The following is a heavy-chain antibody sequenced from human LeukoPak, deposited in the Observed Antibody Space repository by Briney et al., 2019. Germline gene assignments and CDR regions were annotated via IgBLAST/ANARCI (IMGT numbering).Heavy chain of an antibody. V-gene: IGHV3-7*01. CDR1: GGSISSYY. Sequence: ETLSLTCTVSGGSISSYYWSWIRQPPGKGLEWVANIKQDGSEKYYVDSVKGRFTISRDNAKNSLYLQMNSLRAEDTAVYYCARDSKGYRYGYRGGYYDYYYMDVWGKGTTVTISS. D-gene: IGHD5-18*01. CDR2: IKQDGSEK. J-gene: IGHJ6*03. CDR3: ARDSKGYRYGYRGGYYDYYYMDV.